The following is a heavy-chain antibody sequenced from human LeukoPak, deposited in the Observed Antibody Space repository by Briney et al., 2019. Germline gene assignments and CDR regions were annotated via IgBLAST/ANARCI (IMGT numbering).Heavy chain of an antibody. CDR1: GYTFTGYY. CDR3: VRAPGAFDI. V-gene: IGHV1-2*02. Sequence: ASVKVSCKASGYTFTGYYMHWLRQAPGQGLEWMGWINPNSGGTNYAQGFQGRVTMTRDTSISTAHMELSRLRSDDTAVYFCVRAPGAFDIWGQGTVVTVSS. CDR2: INPNSGGT. J-gene: IGHJ3*02.